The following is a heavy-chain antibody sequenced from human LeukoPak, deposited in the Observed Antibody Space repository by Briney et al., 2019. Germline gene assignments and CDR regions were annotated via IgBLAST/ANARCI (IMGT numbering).Heavy chain of an antibody. CDR1: GGSISSSNW. Sequence: SGTLSLTCAVSGGSISSSNWWSWVRQPPGKGLEWIGEIDRSGTTNYNPSLKSRITISVDKSNNQFSLKLSYVIAADTAVYYCAKAPFDSSGFLGYWGQGTLVTVSS. CDR2: IDRSGTT. V-gene: IGHV4-4*02. CDR3: AKAPFDSSGFLGY. J-gene: IGHJ4*02. D-gene: IGHD3-22*01.